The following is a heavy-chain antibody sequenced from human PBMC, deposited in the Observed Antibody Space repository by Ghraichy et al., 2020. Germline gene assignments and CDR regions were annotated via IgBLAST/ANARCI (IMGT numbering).Heavy chain of an antibody. V-gene: IGHV1-18*01. D-gene: IGHD2-15*01. J-gene: IGHJ6*02. Sequence: ASVKVSCKASGYTFTSYGISWVRQAPGQGLEWMGWISAYNGNTNYAQKLQGRVTMTTDTSTSTAYMELRSLRSDDTAVYYCATGVFACGGSCYGYYYGMDVWGQGTTVTVSS. CDR2: ISAYNGNT. CDR1: GYTFTSYG. CDR3: ATGVFACGGSCYGYYYGMDV.